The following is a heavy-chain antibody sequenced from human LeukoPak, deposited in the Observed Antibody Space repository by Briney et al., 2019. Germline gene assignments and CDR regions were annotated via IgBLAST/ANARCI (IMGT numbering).Heavy chain of an antibody. CDR2: IYTDGST. V-gene: IGHV3-66*01. CDR1: RFTVSSNY. Sequence: GGSLRLSCAASRFTVSSNYMSWVRQAPGKGLEWVSVIYTDGSTKYADSVKGRFTISRDNSQNTLYLQMHSLRAEDTAVYHCARDRDGYNPFDYWGQGTLVTVSS. CDR3: ARDRDGYNPFDY. D-gene: IGHD5-24*01. J-gene: IGHJ4*02.